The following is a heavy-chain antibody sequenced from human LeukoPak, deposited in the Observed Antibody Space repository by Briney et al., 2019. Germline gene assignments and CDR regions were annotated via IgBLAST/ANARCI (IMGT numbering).Heavy chain of an antibody. V-gene: IGHV1-2*02. J-gene: IGHJ6*02. Sequence: GASVKVSCKASGYTFTGYYMHWVRQAPGQGLEWMGWINPNSGGTNYAQKFQGRVTMTRDTSISTAYMELSRLRSDDTAVYYCARDGDIVLMVFGMDVWGQGTTVTVSS. CDR2: INPNSGGT. CDR1: GYTFTGYY. CDR3: ARDGDIVLMVFGMDV. D-gene: IGHD2-8*01.